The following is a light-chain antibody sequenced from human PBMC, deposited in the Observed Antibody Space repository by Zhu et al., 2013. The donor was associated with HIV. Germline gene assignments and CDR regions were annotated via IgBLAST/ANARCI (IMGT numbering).Light chain of an antibody. J-gene: IGLJ3*02. CDR3: QTWGTNIGV. Sequence: QLVLTQSPSASASLGASVKLTCTLSSGHSSNAIAWHQQQPEKGPRYLMKVNSDGSHSKGDGIPDRFSGSSSGAERYLTISSLQSEDEADYYCQTWGTNIGVFGGGTKLTVL. V-gene: IGLV4-69*01. CDR2: VNSDGSH. CDR1: SGHSSNA.